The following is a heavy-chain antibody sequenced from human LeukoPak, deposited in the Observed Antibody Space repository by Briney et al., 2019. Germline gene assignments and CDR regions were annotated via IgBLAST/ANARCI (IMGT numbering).Heavy chain of an antibody. D-gene: IGHD5-18*01. CDR3: VKVGWIQLWLADY. J-gene: IGHJ4*02. V-gene: IGHV3-64D*09. CDR1: GFTFSSYA. Sequence: GGSLRLSCSASGFTFSSYAMHWVRQAPGKGLEYVSAISSNGGSTYYADSVKGRFTISRDNSKNTLYLQMGSLRAEDTAVYYCVKVGWIQLWLADYWGQGTLVTVSS. CDR2: ISSNGGST.